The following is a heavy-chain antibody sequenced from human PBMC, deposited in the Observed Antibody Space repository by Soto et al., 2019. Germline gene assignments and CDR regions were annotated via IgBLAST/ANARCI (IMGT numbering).Heavy chain of an antibody. CDR2: ISAHNGNT. CDR1: GYTFTSYG. CDR3: ARGRYGDY. D-gene: IGHD1-1*01. V-gene: IGHV1-18*01. J-gene: IGHJ4*02. Sequence: QVHLVQSGAEVKKPGASVKVSCKGSGYTFTSYGITWVRQAPGQGLEWMGWISAHNGNTDYAQKPQGRVTVTRDTSTSTADMELRSLGSDDAAVYYCARGRYGDYWGQGALVTVSS.